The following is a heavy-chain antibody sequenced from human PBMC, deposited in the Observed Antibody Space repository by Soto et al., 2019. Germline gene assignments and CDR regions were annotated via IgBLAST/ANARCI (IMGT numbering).Heavy chain of an antibody. V-gene: IGHV4-39*01. CDR1: GGSISSSSYY. CDR2: IYYSGST. D-gene: IGHD5-12*01. J-gene: IGHJ3*02. CDR3: ARRGGVATNAFDI. Sequence: SETLSLTCTVSGGSISSSSYYWGWIRQPPGKGLEWIGIIYYSGSTYYNPSLKSRVTISVDTSKNQFSLKLSSVTAADTAVYYCARRGGVATNAFDIWGQGTMVTVSS.